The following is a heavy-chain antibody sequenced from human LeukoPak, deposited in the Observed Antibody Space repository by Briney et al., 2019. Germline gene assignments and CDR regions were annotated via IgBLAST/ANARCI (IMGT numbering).Heavy chain of an antibody. D-gene: IGHD3-22*01. J-gene: IGHJ4*02. CDR3: ARAAVVVAPPFDY. Sequence: GGSLRLSCAASGFTFSNYKMNWVRQAPGKGLEWVSSMSSGSSYIDYADSVKGRFTISRDNAKNSLYLQMNSLRAEDTAVYYFARAAVVVAPPFDYWGQGTLVTVSS. CDR2: MSSGSSYI. CDR1: GFTFSNYK. V-gene: IGHV3-21*01.